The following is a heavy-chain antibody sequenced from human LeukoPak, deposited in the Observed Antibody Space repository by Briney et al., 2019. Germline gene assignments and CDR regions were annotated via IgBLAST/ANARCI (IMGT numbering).Heavy chain of an antibody. V-gene: IGHV3-48*02. J-gene: IGHJ3*02. CDR1: GFTFSSYS. CDR3: ARDLPAATGRVAFDI. CDR2: ISSSSSTI. D-gene: IGHD1-14*01. Sequence: GGSLRLSCAASGFTFSSYSMTWVRQAPGKGLEWVSYISSSSSTIYYADSVKGRFTISRDNAKNSLYLQMNSLRDEDTAVYYCARDLPAATGRVAFDIWGQGTMVTVSS.